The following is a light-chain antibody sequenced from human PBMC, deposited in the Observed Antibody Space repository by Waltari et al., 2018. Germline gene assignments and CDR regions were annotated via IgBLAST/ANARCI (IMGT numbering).Light chain of an antibody. V-gene: IGKV3-20*01. J-gene: IGKJ1*01. Sequence: EVVLTQSPVPLYLSPGERATLSCRASQSVGSDYLAWYQQKPGQAPRLLLYGASSRATGIPDRFSGSGSGTDFTLTISRLEPEDFAVYYCQQYGISPRTFGQGTKVEI. CDR2: GAS. CDR1: QSVGSDY. CDR3: QQYGISPRT.